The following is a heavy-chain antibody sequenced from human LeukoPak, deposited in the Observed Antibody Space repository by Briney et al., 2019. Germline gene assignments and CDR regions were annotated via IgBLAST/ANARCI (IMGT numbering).Heavy chain of an antibody. V-gene: IGHV3-30-3*01. CDR3: AREGTSSIAARFDY. CDR2: ISYDGSNK. CDR1: GFTFSSYA. Sequence: GGSLRLSCAASGFTFSSYAMHWVRQAPGKGLEWVAVISYDGSNKYYADSVKGRFTISRDNSKNTLYLQMNSLRAEDTAVYYCAREGTSSIAARFDYWGQGTLVTVSS. J-gene: IGHJ4*02. D-gene: IGHD6-6*01.